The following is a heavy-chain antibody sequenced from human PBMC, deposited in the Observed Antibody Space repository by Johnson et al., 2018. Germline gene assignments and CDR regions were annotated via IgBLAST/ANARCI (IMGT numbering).Heavy chain of an antibody. CDR3: AKYVSQRFLLRELKYFHH. CDR2: IIPKFDTA. CDR1: GGTFKSYA. V-gene: IGHV1-69*01. Sequence: VQLVESGAEVKKPGSSVKVSCKATGGTFKSYAITWLRQAPGQGLEWMGGIIPKFDTANYAQEFQDRVTITADESTGTAYMELSSLRSEDTAVYYCAKYVSQRFLLRELKYFHHWGQGTLVTVSS. J-gene: IGHJ1*01. D-gene: IGHD3-3*01.